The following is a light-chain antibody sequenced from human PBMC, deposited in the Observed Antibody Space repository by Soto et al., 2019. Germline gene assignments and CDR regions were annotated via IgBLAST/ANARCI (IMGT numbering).Light chain of an antibody. Sequence: DIQMTQSPSTLSASVGDRVTITCRASQSISSWLAWYQQKPGKAPKLLIYKASSLESGAPSRFSGSGAGTEFTLTISRLQPDDFATYYCQQYNSYPTFGQGTKVEIK. V-gene: IGKV1-5*03. CDR3: QQYNSYPT. J-gene: IGKJ1*01. CDR1: QSISSW. CDR2: KAS.